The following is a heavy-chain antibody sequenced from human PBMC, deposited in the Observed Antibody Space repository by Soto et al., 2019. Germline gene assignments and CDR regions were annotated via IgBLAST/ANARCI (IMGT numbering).Heavy chain of an antibody. Sequence: QVQLQESGPGLVKPSETLSLTCTVSGGSISSYYWSWIRQPPGKGLEWIGYIYYSGSTNYNPSLKSRVTISVDTSKNQFSLKLSSVTAADTAVYYCARGSRYYYDSSGYSTGFDYWGQGTLVTVSS. CDR1: GGSISSYY. CDR2: IYYSGST. CDR3: ARGSRYYYDSSGYSTGFDY. J-gene: IGHJ4*02. V-gene: IGHV4-59*01. D-gene: IGHD3-22*01.